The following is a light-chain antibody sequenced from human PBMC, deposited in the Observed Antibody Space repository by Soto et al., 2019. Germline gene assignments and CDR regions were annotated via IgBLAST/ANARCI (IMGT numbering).Light chain of an antibody. J-gene: IGKJ5*01. Sequence: EIVLTQSPATLSLSPLGRATLSFRASQSVSSYLGWYQQTPGQAPRLLIYDASNRATGIPARFSGSGSGADFPLTISRLEPEDFAVYYCQQRSNWPITFGQGTRLEIK. CDR2: DAS. CDR1: QSVSSY. V-gene: IGKV3-11*01. CDR3: QQRSNWPIT.